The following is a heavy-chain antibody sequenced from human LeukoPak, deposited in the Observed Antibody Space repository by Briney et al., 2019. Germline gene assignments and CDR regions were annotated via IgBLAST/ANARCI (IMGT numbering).Heavy chain of an antibody. D-gene: IGHD3-22*01. CDR2: IYTSGST. Sequence: SETLSPTCIDSGGSISSYYWSWIRQPAGNGLEWIGRIYTSGSTNYNPSLKSRVTMSVDTSKNQFSLKLSSVTAADTAVYYCARELSRYYYDSSGYTDVWYFDYWGQGTLVTVSS. V-gene: IGHV4-4*07. CDR3: ARELSRYYYDSSGYTDVWYFDY. CDR1: GGSISSYY. J-gene: IGHJ4*02.